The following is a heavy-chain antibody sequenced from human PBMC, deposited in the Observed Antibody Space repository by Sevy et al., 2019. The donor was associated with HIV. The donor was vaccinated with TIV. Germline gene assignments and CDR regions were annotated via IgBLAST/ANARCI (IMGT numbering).Heavy chain of an antibody. CDR2: ISGSGGST. Sequence: GGSLRLSCAASGFTFSSYAMSWVRQAPGKGLEWVSAISGSGGSTYYADSVKGRFTISRDNSKNTLYLQMSSLRAEDTAVYYCAKFPEVSWFGSDPPRYYYMDVWGKGTTVTVSS. D-gene: IGHD3-10*01. J-gene: IGHJ6*03. V-gene: IGHV3-23*01. CDR1: GFTFSSYA. CDR3: AKFPEVSWFGSDPPRYYYMDV.